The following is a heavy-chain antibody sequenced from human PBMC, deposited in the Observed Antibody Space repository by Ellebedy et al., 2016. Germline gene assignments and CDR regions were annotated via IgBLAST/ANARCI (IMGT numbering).Heavy chain of an antibody. V-gene: IGHV3-30*14. CDR3: ARGIFGVSPYGMDV. Sequence: GESLKISXAASGFTFSSSTMHWVRQAPGWGLDWVAGISFDGRAEHYADSVKGRFTISRDNSKNTLYLQMNSLRAEDTAVYYCARGIFGVSPYGMDVWGQGTTVTVSS. CDR2: ISFDGRAE. D-gene: IGHD3-3*01. J-gene: IGHJ6*02. CDR1: GFTFSSST.